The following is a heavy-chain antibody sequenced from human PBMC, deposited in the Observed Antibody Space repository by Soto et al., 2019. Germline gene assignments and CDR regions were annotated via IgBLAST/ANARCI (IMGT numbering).Heavy chain of an antibody. V-gene: IGHV3-33*01. D-gene: IGHD2-15*01. Sequence: GGSLRLSCAASGFTFSSYGMHWVRQAPGKGLKWVAVIWYDGSNKYYVDSVKGRFTISRDNAKNSLYLQMNSLRAEDTAVYYCARDGQFGYCSGGSCYTQSPHFDYWGQGTLVTVSS. CDR3: ARDGQFGYCSGGSCYTQSPHFDY. CDR2: IWYDGSNK. CDR1: GFTFSSYG. J-gene: IGHJ4*02.